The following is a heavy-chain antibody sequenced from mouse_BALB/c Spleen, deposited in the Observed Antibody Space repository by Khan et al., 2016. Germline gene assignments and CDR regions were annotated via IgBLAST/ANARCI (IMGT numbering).Heavy chain of an antibody. CDR2: ISYSGST. Sequence: EVQLQESGPGLVKPSQSLSLTCTVTGYSITSDYVWNWIRQFPGNKLEWMGYISYSGSTSYNPSLKSRISITRDTSKNQFFLQLNSVTTEDTATYDCARDTTVVAKDYVDYWGQGSTLTVSS. D-gene: IGHD1-1*01. CDR3: ARDTTVVAKDYVDY. CDR1: GYSITSDYV. V-gene: IGHV3-2*02. J-gene: IGHJ2*01.